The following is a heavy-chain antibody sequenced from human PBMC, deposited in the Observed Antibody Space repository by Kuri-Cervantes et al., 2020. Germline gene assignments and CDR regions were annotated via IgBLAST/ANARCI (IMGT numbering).Heavy chain of an antibody. D-gene: IGHD5-12*01. CDR2: MNPNSGNT. V-gene: IGHV1-8*01. Sequence: APVKVSCKASGYTFTSYDINWVRQATGQGLEWMGWMNPNSGNTGYARKFQGRVTMTRNTSISTAYMELSSLRSEDTAVYYCASRGGATGSEGYYGMDVWGQGTTVTVSS. CDR3: ASRGGATGSEGYYGMDV. CDR1: GYTFTSYD. J-gene: IGHJ6*02.